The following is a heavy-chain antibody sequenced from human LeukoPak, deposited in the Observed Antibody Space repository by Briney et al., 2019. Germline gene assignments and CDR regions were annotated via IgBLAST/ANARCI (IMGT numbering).Heavy chain of an antibody. Sequence: GASLRLSCAASGFTFSSYAMSWVRQAPGKGLEWVSAISGSGGSTYYADSVKGRFTISRDNSKNTLYLQMNSLRAEDTAVYYCAEEPYYYDSSDSRFDPWGQGTLVTVSS. J-gene: IGHJ5*02. CDR2: ISGSGGST. V-gene: IGHV3-23*01. CDR3: AEEPYYYDSSDSRFDP. D-gene: IGHD3-22*01. CDR1: GFTFSSYA.